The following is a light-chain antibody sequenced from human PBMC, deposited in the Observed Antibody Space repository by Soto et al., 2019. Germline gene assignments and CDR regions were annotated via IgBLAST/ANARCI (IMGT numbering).Light chain of an antibody. V-gene: IGLV2-23*02. CDR3: CSYASSTTYVI. J-gene: IGLJ2*01. CDR1: NSDVGRYNL. Sequence: QSVLTKPASVSWSPGQSITISCTGTNSDVGRYNLVSWYQQRPGQAPQVLIYEVTKRPSGVSDRFSGSKSGNTASLTISGLQAEDEGEYFCCSYASSTTYVIFGGGTKVTVL. CDR2: EVT.